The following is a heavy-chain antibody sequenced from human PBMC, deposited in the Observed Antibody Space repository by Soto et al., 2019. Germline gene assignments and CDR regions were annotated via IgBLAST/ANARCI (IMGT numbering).Heavy chain of an antibody. V-gene: IGHV3-30*18. CDR1: GFTFSSYG. Sequence: GSLRLSCAASGFTFSSYGMHWVRQAPGKGLEWVAVISYDGSNKYYADSVKGRFTISRDNSKNTLYLQMNSLRAEDTAVYYCAKGYIVATMNDAFDIWGHGTMVTVS. D-gene: IGHD5-12*01. CDR3: AKGYIVATMNDAFDI. CDR2: ISYDGSNK. J-gene: IGHJ3*02.